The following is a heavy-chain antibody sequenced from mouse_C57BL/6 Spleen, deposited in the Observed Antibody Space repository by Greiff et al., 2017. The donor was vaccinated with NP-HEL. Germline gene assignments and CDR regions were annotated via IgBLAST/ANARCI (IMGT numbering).Heavy chain of an antibody. V-gene: IGHV1-26*01. CDR2: INPNNGGT. D-gene: IGHD2-3*01. CDR1: GYTFTDYY. J-gene: IGHJ1*03. CDR3: ARGYYEYFDV. Sequence: VQLQQSGPELVKPGASVKISCKASGYTFTDYYMNWVKQSHGKSLEWIGDINPNNGGTSYNQKFKGKATLTVDKSSSTAYMELRSLTSEDSAVYYCARGYYEYFDVWGTGTTVTVSS.